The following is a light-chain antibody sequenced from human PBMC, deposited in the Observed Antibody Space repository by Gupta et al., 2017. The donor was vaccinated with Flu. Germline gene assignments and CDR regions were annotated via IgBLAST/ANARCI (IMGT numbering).Light chain of an antibody. Sequence: DRVTITCRASQSISTWLAWYQQKPGKAPRLLIYKASSLQSGVPSRFSGSGSGTEFTLTINSLQPDDFATYYCQQYNTYSSLTFGGGTKVEIK. V-gene: IGKV1-5*03. J-gene: IGKJ4*01. CDR2: KAS. CDR1: QSISTW. CDR3: QQYNTYSSLT.